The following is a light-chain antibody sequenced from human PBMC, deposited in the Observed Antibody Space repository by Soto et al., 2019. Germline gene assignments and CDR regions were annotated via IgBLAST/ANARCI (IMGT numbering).Light chain of an antibody. CDR1: SGHSTYI. CDR3: ETWYSNTHKV. V-gene: IGLV4-60*02. J-gene: IGLJ3*02. CDR2: LDRSGSY. Sequence: QSVLTQSSSASASLGSSVKLTCILSSGHSTYIIAWHQQQPGRAPRFLMTLDRSGSYNRGSGVPDRFSGSSSGADRYLTISNLQFEDEGDYYCETWYSNTHKVFGGGTKVTVL.